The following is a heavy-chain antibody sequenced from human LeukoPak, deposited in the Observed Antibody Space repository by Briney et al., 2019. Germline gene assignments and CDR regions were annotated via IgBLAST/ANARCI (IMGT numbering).Heavy chain of an antibody. CDR2: MNPNSGNT. CDR1: GYTFTSYD. D-gene: IGHD4-17*01. J-gene: IGHJ5*02. Sequence: ASVKVSCKASGYTFTSYDIDWVRQATGQGLEWMGCMNPNSGNTGYAQKFQGRVTMTRNTSISTAYMELSSLRSEDTAVYYCARVIGSYGDYWFDPWGQGTLVTVSS. CDR3: ARVIGSYGDYWFDP. V-gene: IGHV1-8*01.